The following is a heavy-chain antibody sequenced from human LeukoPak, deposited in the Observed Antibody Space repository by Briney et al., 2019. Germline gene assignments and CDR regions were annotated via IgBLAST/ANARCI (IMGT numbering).Heavy chain of an antibody. D-gene: IGHD6-19*01. J-gene: IGHJ6*02. CDR1: GGSISSYY. CDR2: IYYSGST. CDR3: ARDSAVAGPNYYYYYGMDV. Sequence: SETLSLTCTVSGGSISSYYWSWIRQPPGKGLEWIGYIYYSGSTNYNPSLKSRVTISVDTSKNQFSLKLSSVTAADTAVYYCARDSAVAGPNYYYYYGMDVWGQGPRSPSP. V-gene: IGHV4-59*01.